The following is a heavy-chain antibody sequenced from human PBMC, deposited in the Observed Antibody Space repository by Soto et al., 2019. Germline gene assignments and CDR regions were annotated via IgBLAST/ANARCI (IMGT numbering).Heavy chain of an antibody. CDR2: ISSDGTST. J-gene: IGHJ4*02. V-gene: IGHV3-74*01. CDR3: ATSKTFDY. CDR1: GFTFSAYW. Sequence: EVQLVESGGGLVQPGGSLRLSCAASGFTFSAYWMHWVRQGPGEGPVWVSRISSDGTSTTYADSVKGRFTVSRDNARNTLYRQMNRLRVEDTAVYYCATSKTFDYWGQGTLVTVSP.